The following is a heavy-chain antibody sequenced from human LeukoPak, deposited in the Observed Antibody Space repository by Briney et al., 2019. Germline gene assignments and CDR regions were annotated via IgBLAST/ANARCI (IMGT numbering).Heavy chain of an antibody. Sequence: GGSLRLSCAASGFTFSTYWMHWVCQAPGKGLVWVSCINSDGSSPSYADSVKGRFTISRDNAKNTVYLQMNSLRAEDTAVYYCARWGSSGWYPMDVWGQGTRSPSP. CDR2: INSDGSSP. CDR3: ARWGSSGWYPMDV. D-gene: IGHD6-19*01. J-gene: IGHJ6*02. CDR1: GFTFSTYW. V-gene: IGHV3-74*01.